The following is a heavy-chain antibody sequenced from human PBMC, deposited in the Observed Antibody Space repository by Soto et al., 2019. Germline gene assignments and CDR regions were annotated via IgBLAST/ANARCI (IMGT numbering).Heavy chain of an antibody. J-gene: IGHJ4*02. Sequence: QVQLQQWGAGLLKPSETLSLTCAVYGGSFSGYYWSWIRQPPGKGLEWIGEINHSGSTNYNPSLMSGVTISVDTSKNQFSLKLSFVTAADTAVYYCARGAPYYDILTGYLYFDYWGQGTLVTVSS. CDR2: INHSGST. CDR3: ARGAPYYDILTGYLYFDY. D-gene: IGHD3-9*01. CDR1: GGSFSGYY. V-gene: IGHV4-34*01.